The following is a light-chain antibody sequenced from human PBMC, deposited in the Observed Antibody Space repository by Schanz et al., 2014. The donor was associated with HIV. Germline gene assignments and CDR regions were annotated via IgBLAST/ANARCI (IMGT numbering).Light chain of an antibody. CDR2: EGS. Sequence: QSVLTQPASVSGSPGQSITISCTGTSSDIGSYNLVSWYRQHPGEAPKLMIYEGSERPSGVPDRFSGSKSGNTASLTVSGLQADDEADYYCSSYAATSNVLFGGGTKLTVL. V-gene: IGLV2-14*02. CDR3: SSYAATSNVL. J-gene: IGLJ3*02. CDR1: SSDIGSYNL.